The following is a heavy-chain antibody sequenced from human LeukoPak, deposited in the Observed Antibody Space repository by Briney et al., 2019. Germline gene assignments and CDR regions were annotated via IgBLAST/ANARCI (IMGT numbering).Heavy chain of an antibody. CDR1: GGSIDSRSYY. Sequence: SETLSLTCTVSGGSIDSRSYYWDWIRQAPGKGLEWIGAIYHSGSTEYNPSLKSRVAIFVDTSKNQFSLILHSVAAADTAVYYCARRSEFDNTHYHYFDYWGQGALVTVSS. CDR2: IYHSGST. V-gene: IGHV4-39*01. CDR3: ARRSEFDNTHYHYFDY. D-gene: IGHD2-15*01. J-gene: IGHJ4*02.